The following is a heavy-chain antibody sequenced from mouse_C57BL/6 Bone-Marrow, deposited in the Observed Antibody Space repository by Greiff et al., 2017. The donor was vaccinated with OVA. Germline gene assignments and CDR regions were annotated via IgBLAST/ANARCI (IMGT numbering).Heavy chain of an antibody. J-gene: IGHJ2*01. V-gene: IGHV1-26*01. CDR1: GYTFTDYY. CDR2: INPNNGGT. D-gene: IGHD2-5*01. CDR3: ARCYNSNYLDT. Sequence: EVQLQQSGPELVKPGASVKISCKASGYTFTDYYMNWVKQSHGKSLEWIGDINPNNGGTSYNQKFKGKATLTVDKSSSTAYMELRSLTSEDSAVYNCARCYNSNYLDTRGENTTLTVSS.